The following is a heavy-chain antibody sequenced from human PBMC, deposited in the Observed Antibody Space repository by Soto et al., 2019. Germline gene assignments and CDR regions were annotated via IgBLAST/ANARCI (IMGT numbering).Heavy chain of an antibody. J-gene: IGHJ4*02. CDR1: GFSFKSYS. CDR3: AKGISDLRNVRWLLGTYFDS. V-gene: IGHV3-30*18. D-gene: IGHD2-21*02. Sequence: QVRLVESGGGVVQPGRTLRLSCAASGFSFKSYSMHWVRHVPGRGLEWVALVSYDGNIKHYADSVKGRFTISRDNSKNTLFLQMSGLGSDDTATYYGAKGISDLRNVRWLLGTYFDSWGQGTLVTVSS. CDR2: VSYDGNIK.